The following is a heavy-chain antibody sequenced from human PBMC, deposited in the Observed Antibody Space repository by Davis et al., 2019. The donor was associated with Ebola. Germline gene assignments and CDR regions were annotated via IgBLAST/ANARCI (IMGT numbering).Heavy chain of an antibody. D-gene: IGHD3-9*01. J-gene: IGHJ4*02. CDR1: GGSISNSYW. CDR3: ARGRRYFDWLSAYYFDY. V-gene: IGHV4-4*02. CDR2: IFHSGST. Sequence: PSETLSLTCAVSGGSISNSYWWSWVRQPPGKGLEWIGEIFHSGSTHYNPSLKSRVTISVDKSENHFSLKLSSVTAADTAVYYCARGRRYFDWLSAYYFDYWGQGTLVTVSS.